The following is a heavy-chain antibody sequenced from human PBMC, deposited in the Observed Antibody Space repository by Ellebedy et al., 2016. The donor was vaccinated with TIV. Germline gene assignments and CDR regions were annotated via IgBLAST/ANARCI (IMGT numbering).Heavy chain of an antibody. D-gene: IGHD2-15*01. J-gene: IGHJ4*02. CDR1: GFTFSNYS. CDR3: SRGGGCASGTCYYPDF. Sequence: PGGSLRLSCAASGFTFSNYSLNWVRQAPGKGLEWVSSISTISTYADSVRGRFTISRDNAKNSLSLQMTGLRAEDTAVYYCSRGGGCASGTCYYPDFWGQGTLVTVSS. CDR2: ISTIST. V-gene: IGHV3-21*01.